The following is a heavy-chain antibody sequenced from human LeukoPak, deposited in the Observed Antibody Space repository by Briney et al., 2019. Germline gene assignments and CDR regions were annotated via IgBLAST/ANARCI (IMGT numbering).Heavy chain of an antibody. J-gene: IGHJ6*03. CDR3: AREAYCGGPSCFAVSYMDV. Sequence: GGSLRLSCAASGFTFTEYWMTWVRQAPGQRLEWVANIKQDGSEVYYVDSVEGRFTISRDNTKNSVYPQMNSLGVEDTAVYYRAREAYCGGPSCFAVSYMDVWGEGTTVTVSS. V-gene: IGHV3-7*01. CDR1: GFTFTEYW. D-gene: IGHD2-21*01. CDR2: IKQDGSEV.